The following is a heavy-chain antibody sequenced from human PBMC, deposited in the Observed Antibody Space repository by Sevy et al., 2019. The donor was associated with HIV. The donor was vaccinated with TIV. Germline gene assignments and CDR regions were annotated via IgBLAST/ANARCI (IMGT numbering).Heavy chain of an antibody. V-gene: IGHV1-2*02. CDR2: INPNNGGT. CDR1: GYTSTGYY. Sequence: ASVKVSCKASGYTSTGYYVHWVRQAPGQGLEWMGWINPNNGGTYFAKKFQDSVTLTTDTSVNTAYMELRSLTFDDTAIYYCARMGDYSDSSGYYPLKFWGQGTLVTVSS. D-gene: IGHD3-22*01. J-gene: IGHJ4*02. CDR3: ARMGDYSDSSGYYPLKF.